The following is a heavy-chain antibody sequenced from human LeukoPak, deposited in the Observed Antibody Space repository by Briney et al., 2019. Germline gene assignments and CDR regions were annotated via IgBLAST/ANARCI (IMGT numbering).Heavy chain of an antibody. CDR3: ARMLVPDYFDN. D-gene: IGHD6-13*01. CDR2: IYHSGST. V-gene: IGHV4-39*07. J-gene: IGHJ4*02. Sequence: SETLSLTCAVSGGSITSSNYYWAWIRQPPGKGLQWIGSIYHSGSTYYNPSLKSRVTISIDTSKNQVSLKLSSVTAADTAVFYCARMLVPDYFDNWGQGTLVTVSS. CDR1: GGSITSSNYY.